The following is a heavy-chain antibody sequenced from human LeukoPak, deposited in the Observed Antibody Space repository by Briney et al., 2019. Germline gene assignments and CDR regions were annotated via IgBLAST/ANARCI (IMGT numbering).Heavy chain of an antibody. J-gene: IGHJ4*02. D-gene: IGHD3-22*01. CDR3: AKWRVVVRHFDY. Sequence: SGGSLRLSCAASGFTFDDYGMSWVRHAPGKGLEWVSGINWNGGSTGYADSVKGRFTISRDNAKNSLYLQMNSLRAEDTAVYYCAKWRVVVRHFDYWGQGTLVTVSS. CDR2: INWNGGST. V-gene: IGHV3-20*04. CDR1: GFTFDDYG.